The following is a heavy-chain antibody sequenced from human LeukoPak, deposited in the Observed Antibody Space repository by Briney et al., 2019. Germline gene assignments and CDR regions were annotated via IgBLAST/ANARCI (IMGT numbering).Heavy chain of an antibody. V-gene: IGHV3-53*01. CDR2: IYSGGNT. CDR1: GFTVSINY. CDR3: ARDIVPPGIFWEF. Sequence: PGGSLRLSCAASGFTVSINYMSWVRQAPGKGLEWVSVIYSGGNTYYADSVKGRFTISRDNSKNTVYLQMNSLRAEDTAVYYCARDIVPPGIFWEFWGQGSLVTVSS. D-gene: IGHD2-2*01. J-gene: IGHJ4*02.